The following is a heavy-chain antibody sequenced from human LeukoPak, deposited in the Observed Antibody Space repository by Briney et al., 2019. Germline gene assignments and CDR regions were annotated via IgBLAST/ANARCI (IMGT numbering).Heavy chain of an antibody. D-gene: IGHD6-13*01. Sequence: SETLSLTCTVSGGSISSYYWSWIRQPPGKGLEWIGYIYYSGSTNYNPSLKSRVTISVDTSKNQFSLKLSSVTAADTAVYYCARQVLRYSSSCYRYYFDYWGQGTLVTVSS. V-gene: IGHV4-59*08. CDR1: GGSISSYY. CDR2: IYYSGST. CDR3: ARQVLRYSSSCYRYYFDY. J-gene: IGHJ4*02.